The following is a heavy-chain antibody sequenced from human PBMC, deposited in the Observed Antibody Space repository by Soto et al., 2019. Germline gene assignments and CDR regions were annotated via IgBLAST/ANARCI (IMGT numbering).Heavy chain of an antibody. Sequence: VQLVESGGGLVQPGGSLRLSCAASGFTFSSYWMQWVRQTPGKGLVWVGRITNDGKSAYYAASVKGRFTISRDNAKTPPQRQMHGLRDAYTSAFYGARDIWGGPDVWGKGTTVIVT. J-gene: IGHJ6*03. CDR3: ARDIWGGPDV. CDR2: ITNDGKSA. V-gene: IGHV3-74*01. D-gene: IGHD3-3*01. CDR1: GFTFSSYW.